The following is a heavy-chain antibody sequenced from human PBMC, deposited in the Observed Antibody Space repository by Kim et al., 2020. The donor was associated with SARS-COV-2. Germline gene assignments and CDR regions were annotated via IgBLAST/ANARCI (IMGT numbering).Heavy chain of an antibody. V-gene: IGHV3-49*04. Sequence: GGSLRLSCTASGITFGDYAMTWVRQAPGQGLEWVGLIRSKAYGGTTDYAASVKGRFTISRDDSKSFVYLQMNSLKTEDTGVYYCTRLYYGSGRARRLDYWGQGTLVTVSS. CDR2: IRSKAYGGTT. D-gene: IGHD3-10*01. CDR3: TRLYYGSGRARRLDY. CDR1: GITFGDYA. J-gene: IGHJ4*02.